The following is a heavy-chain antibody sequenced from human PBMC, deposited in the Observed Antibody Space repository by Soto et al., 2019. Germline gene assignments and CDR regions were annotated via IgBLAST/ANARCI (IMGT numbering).Heavy chain of an antibody. CDR3: ARGIKYQLLYSWARWFDP. CDR2: ISSSGSTI. CDR1: GFTFSDYY. D-gene: IGHD2-2*02. V-gene: IGHV3-11*01. J-gene: IGHJ5*02. Sequence: GGSLRLSCAASGFTFSDYYMSWIRQAPGKGLEWVSYISSSGSTIYYADSVKGRFTISRDNAKNSLYLQMNSLRAEDTAVYYCARGIKYQLLYSWARWFDPWGQGTLVTVSS.